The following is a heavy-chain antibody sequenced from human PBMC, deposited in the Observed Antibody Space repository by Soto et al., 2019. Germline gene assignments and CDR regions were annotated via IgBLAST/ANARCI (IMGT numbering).Heavy chain of an antibody. CDR3: AKDGSHNFDY. CDR2: MSYDGSNE. J-gene: IGHJ4*02. Sequence: QVQLVESGGGVVQPGRSLRLSCAASGFTFSHYAMHWVRQAPGKGLEWVALMSYDGSNEYYADSVKGRFTTSRDNSKNTLYLKMNSLRAEDTAVYYCAKDGSHNFDYWGQGTLVTVSS. V-gene: IGHV3-30*18. CDR1: GFTFSHYA. D-gene: IGHD1-26*01.